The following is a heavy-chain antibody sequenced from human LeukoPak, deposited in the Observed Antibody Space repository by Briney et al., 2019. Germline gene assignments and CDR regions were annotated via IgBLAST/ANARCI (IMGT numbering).Heavy chain of an antibody. V-gene: IGHV3-13*04. CDR1: GFILRSHD. D-gene: IGHD6-25*01. CDR3: ARVSASTLDI. J-gene: IGHJ3*02. Sequence: GGSLRLSCTASGFILRSHDMHWVRQPTGKGLEWVSVIDSDGATYHSASVKGRFTVSRDIARNSLFLQMNSLTVGDTAVYYCARVSASTLDIWGQGTMVTV. CDR2: IDSDGAT.